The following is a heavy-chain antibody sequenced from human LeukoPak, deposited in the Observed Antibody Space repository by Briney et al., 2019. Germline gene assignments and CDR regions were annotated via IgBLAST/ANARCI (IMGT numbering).Heavy chain of an antibody. J-gene: IGHJ4*02. Sequence: QPGGCLRLSCAASGFTFSSDAMSWVRQAPGKGLEWVSAISGSGGSTYYADSVKGRFTISRDNSKNTLYLQMNSRRAEDTAVYYCAKASTNWGKFYLDYWGQGTLVTVSS. V-gene: IGHV3-23*01. D-gene: IGHD7-27*01. CDR1: GFTFSSDA. CDR3: AKASTNWGKFYLDY. CDR2: ISGSGGST.